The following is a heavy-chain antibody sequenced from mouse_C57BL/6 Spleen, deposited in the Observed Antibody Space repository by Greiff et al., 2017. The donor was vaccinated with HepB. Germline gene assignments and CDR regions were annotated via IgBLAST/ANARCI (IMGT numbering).Heavy chain of an antibody. J-gene: IGHJ2*01. V-gene: IGHV1-69*01. CDR1: GYTFTSYW. D-gene: IGHD2-12*01. CDR2: IDPSDSYT. Sequence: QVQLQQPGAELVMPGASVKLSCKASGYTFTSYWMHWVKQRPGQGLEWIGEIDPSDSYTNYNQKFKGKSTLTVDKSSSTAYMQLSSLTSEVSAVYYCARGDYRDFDYWGQGTTLTVSS. CDR3: ARGDYRDFDY.